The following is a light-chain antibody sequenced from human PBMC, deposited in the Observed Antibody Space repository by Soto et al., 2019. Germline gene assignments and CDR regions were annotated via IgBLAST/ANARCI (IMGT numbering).Light chain of an antibody. Sequence: DIQMTQSPSTLSASVGDRVTITCRASQTISRWLAWYQQKPGKAPKLLIYDASSLESGVPPRFSGSGSGTEFTLTISSLQSEDFAVYSCQQYNNWPPNTFGQGTKVDIK. CDR3: QQYNNWPPNT. V-gene: IGKV1-5*01. CDR2: DAS. J-gene: IGKJ1*01. CDR1: QTISRW.